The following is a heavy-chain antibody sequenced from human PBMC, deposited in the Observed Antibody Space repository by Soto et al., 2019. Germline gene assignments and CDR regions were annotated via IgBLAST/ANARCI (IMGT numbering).Heavy chain of an antibody. J-gene: IGHJ4*02. CDR3: ARAPDYYDSSGYPIIDY. D-gene: IGHD3-22*01. CDR1: GGSISSGGYY. V-gene: IGHV4-31*03. Sequence: PSETLSLTCTVSGGSISSGGYYWSWIRQHPGKGLEWIGYIYYSGSTYYNPSLKSRVTISVDTSKNQFSLKLSSVTAADTAVYYCARAPDYYDSSGYPIIDYWGQGTLVTVS. CDR2: IYYSGST.